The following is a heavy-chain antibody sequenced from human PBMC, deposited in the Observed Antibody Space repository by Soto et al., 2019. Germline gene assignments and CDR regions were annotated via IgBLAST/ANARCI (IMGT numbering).Heavy chain of an antibody. V-gene: IGHV1-3*01. CDR2: INAGNGNT. J-gene: IGHJ4*02. CDR1: AYSFTSYA. Sequence: SVKVSCNASAYSFTSYAMHWVRQAPGQRLEWMGWINAGNGNTKYSQKFQGRVTITRDTSASTAYMELSSLRSEDTAVYYCARLSVNPLSDYWGQGTLVTVSS. CDR3: ARLSVNPLSDY. D-gene: IGHD4-17*01.